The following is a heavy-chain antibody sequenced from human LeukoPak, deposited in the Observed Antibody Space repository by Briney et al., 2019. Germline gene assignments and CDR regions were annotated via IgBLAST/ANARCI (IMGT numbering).Heavy chain of an antibody. J-gene: IGHJ6*03. Sequence: GGSLRLSRAASGFTFTRYWMSWVRQAPGKGLEWVANIKDDGNEKYYAASVRGRFTISRDNTKNSLYLQVNSLRADDTGLYYCARAARYGDYNYDYYYYMDVWGKGTTVTVSS. D-gene: IGHD4-17*01. CDR1: GFTFTRYW. CDR3: ARAARYGDYNYDYYYYMDV. V-gene: IGHV3-7*01. CDR2: IKDDGNEK.